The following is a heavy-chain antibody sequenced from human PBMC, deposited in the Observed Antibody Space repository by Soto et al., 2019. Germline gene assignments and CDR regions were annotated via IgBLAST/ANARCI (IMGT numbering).Heavy chain of an antibody. D-gene: IGHD3-16*01. CDR2: IKSKTDGGTI. CDR3: TVCLAARQCFYQH. CDR1: AFTFTNAW. V-gene: IGHV3-15*07. J-gene: IGHJ1*01. Sequence: LGGSLRLSCAASAFTFTNAWMNWVRQAPGKGLEWVGRIKSKTDGGTIEYAAPVKGRFTISRDDSKNTLYLQMNSLKTEDTAVYYCTVCLAARQCFYQHWGQGTLVTVSS.